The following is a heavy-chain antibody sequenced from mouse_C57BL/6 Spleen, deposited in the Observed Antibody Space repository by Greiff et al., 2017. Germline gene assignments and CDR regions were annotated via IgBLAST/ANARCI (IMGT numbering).Heavy chain of an antibody. CDR3: ASWWGDFDY. V-gene: IGHV1-39*01. Sequence: EVQRVESGPELVKPGASVKISCKASGYSFTDYNMNWVKQSTGKSLEWIGVINPNYGTTSYNQKFKGKATLTVDQSSSTAYMQLISLTSDDSAVYDFASWWGDFDYWGQGTTLTVSS. CDR2: INPNYGTT. CDR1: GYSFTDYN. D-gene: IGHD1-1*02. J-gene: IGHJ2*01.